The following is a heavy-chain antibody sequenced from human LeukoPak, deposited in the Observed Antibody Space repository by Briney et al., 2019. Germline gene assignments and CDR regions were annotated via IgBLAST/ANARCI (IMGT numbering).Heavy chain of an antibody. D-gene: IGHD3-10*01. CDR1: GGTFSSYA. Sequence: SVKVSCKASGGTFSSYAISWVRQVPGQGLEWMGGIIPIFGTANYAQKFQGRVTITADESTSTAYMELSSLRSEDTAVYYCARDFYGSGSIYYYYGMDVWGKGTTVTVSS. J-gene: IGHJ6*04. CDR3: ARDFYGSGSIYYYYGMDV. CDR2: IIPIFGTA. V-gene: IGHV1-69*13.